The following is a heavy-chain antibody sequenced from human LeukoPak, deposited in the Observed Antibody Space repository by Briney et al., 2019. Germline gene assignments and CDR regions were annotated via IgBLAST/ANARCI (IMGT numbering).Heavy chain of an antibody. V-gene: IGHV3-23*01. CDR2: ISGYGDTT. CDR1: GGSFSGYY. J-gene: IGHJ4*02. CDR3: AKIPQVATVAVPNFDH. D-gene: IGHD6-19*01. Sequence: PSETLSLTCAVYGGSFSGYYWSWIRQAPGKGLEWVSIISGYGDTTYYTDSVKGRFTISRDNSKNTLYLQMNSLRAEDTAVYYCAKIPQVATVAVPNFDHWGQGTLVTVSS.